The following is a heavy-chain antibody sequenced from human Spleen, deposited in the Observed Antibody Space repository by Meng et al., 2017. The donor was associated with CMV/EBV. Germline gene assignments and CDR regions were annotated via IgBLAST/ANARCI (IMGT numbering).Heavy chain of an antibody. Sequence: GSLRLSCTVSGDSISSFYWTWIRQPPGKGLEWLGYLSHSGSTNYNPSLKSRVTISVYTSKNQLSLKLTSATAADTAMYYCARTKYYDFWSGYYPLLDASDIWGQGTMVTVSS. V-gene: IGHV4-59*01. CDR2: LSHSGST. D-gene: IGHD3-3*01. CDR3: ARTKYYDFWSGYYPLLDASDI. CDR1: GDSISSFY. J-gene: IGHJ3*02.